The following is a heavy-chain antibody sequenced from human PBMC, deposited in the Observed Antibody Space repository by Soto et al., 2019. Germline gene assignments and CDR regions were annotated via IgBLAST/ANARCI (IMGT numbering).Heavy chain of an antibody. D-gene: IGHD6-13*01. J-gene: IGHJ5*02. V-gene: IGHV3-48*01. CDR1: GFSVSSNY. Sequence: GGSLRLSCAASGFSVSSNYMNWVRQAPGKGLEWVSYISSSSSTIYYADTVKGRFTISRDNAKNSLYLQMNSLRAEDTAVYYCARHPERIAQIGWFDPWGQGTLVTVSS. CDR2: ISSSSSTI. CDR3: ARHPERIAQIGWFDP.